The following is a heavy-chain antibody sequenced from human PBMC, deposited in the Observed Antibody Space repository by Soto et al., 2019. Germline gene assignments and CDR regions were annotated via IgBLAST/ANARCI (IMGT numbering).Heavy chain of an antibody. J-gene: IGHJ4*02. CDR1: GFTFSSYG. Sequence: GGSLRLSCAASGFTFSSYGMHWVRQAPGKGLEWVAVIWYDGSNKYYADSVKGRFTISRDNSKNTLYLQMNSLRAEDTAVYYCAREHQGGNSDLGYWGQGTLVTVSS. V-gene: IGHV3-33*01. D-gene: IGHD2-21*02. CDR2: IWYDGSNK. CDR3: AREHQGGNSDLGY.